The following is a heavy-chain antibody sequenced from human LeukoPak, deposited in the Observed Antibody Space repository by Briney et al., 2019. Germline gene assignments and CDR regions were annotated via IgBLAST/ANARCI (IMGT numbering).Heavy chain of an antibody. CDR1: GGSFSGYY. V-gene: IGHV4-34*01. CDR2: INHSGST. CDR3: ARWRPSSYVLPRRDYYYYMDV. D-gene: IGHD4-11*01. J-gene: IGHJ6*03. Sequence: PLETLSLTCAVYGGSFSGYYWSWIRQPPGKGLEWIGEINHSGSTNYNPSLKSRVTISVDTSKNQLSLKLSSVTAADTAVYYCARWRPSSYVLPRRDYYYYMDVWGKGTTVTVSS.